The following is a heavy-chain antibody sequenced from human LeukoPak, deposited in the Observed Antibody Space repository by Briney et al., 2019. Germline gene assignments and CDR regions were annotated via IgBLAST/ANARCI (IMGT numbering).Heavy chain of an antibody. V-gene: IGHV4-4*02. CDR2: IYHSGST. D-gene: IGHD3-10*01. J-gene: IGHJ4*02. CDR1: GGSISSSNW. CDR3: ARLGMVRGVIMGPRDY. Sequence: PSGTLSLTCAVSGGSISSSNWWSWVRQPPGKGLEWIGEIYHSGSTNYNPSLKSRVTISVDTSKNQFFLKLSSVTAADTAVYYCARLGMVRGVIMGPRDYWGQGTLVTVSS.